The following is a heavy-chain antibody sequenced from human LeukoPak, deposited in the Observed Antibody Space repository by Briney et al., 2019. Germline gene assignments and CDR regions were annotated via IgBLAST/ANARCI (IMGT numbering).Heavy chain of an antibody. Sequence: GGSLRLSCATSGFSFSSYWMHWVRQAPGKGLVWVTRIKYDGSSTNYADSVKGRFTISRDNAKKTLYVQMNSLRAEDTAVYYCAKDRGYCSSTSCPHDYWGQGTLVTVSS. D-gene: IGHD2-2*01. CDR2: IKYDGSST. V-gene: IGHV3-74*01. CDR1: GFSFSSYW. CDR3: AKDRGYCSSTSCPHDY. J-gene: IGHJ4*02.